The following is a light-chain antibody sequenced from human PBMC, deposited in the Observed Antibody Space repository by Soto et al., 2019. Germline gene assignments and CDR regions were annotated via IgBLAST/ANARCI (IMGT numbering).Light chain of an antibody. J-gene: IGKJ1*01. V-gene: IGKV3-20*01. CDR3: QQYGSSGT. Sequence: EIVLSQSPGTLSLSPGDRATVSCGASQTVSGNYLAWYQQKPGQVPRLLIYGASSRAIGIPDRFSGSGSGTDFALTISRLEPEDFAVYYCQQYGSSGTFGQGTKVDIK. CDR1: QTVSGNY. CDR2: GAS.